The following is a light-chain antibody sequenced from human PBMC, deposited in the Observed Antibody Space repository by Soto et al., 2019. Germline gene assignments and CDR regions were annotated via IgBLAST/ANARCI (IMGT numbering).Light chain of an antibody. V-gene: IGKV3D-15*01. Sequence: EIVLTQSPRTLSLSPGESAPLSCRASQSVSSSYLAWYQQKAGQAPRLLIHGASSRATGIPARFSGSGSGTEFTLTISSLQSEDFAVYYCQQYNNWPQTFGQGTKVDIK. CDR3: QQYNNWPQT. CDR1: QSVSSSY. CDR2: GAS. J-gene: IGKJ1*01.